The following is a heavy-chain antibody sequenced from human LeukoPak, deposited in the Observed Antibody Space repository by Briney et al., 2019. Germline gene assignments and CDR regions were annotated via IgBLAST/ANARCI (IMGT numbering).Heavy chain of an antibody. CDR3: ARDRPGRLEWLGQMGMDV. V-gene: IGHV3-11*01. CDR1: GFTFSDYY. Sequence: PGGSLRLSCAASGFTFSDYYMSWIRQAPGKGLEWVSYISSSGSTIYYADSVKGRFTISRDNAKNSLYLQMNSLRAEDTAVYYCARDRPGRLEWLGQMGMDVWGQGTTVTVSS. CDR2: ISSSGSTI. D-gene: IGHD3-3*01. J-gene: IGHJ6*02.